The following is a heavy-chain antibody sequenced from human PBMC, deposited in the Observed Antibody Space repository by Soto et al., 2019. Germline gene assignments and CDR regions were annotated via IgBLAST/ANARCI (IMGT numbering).Heavy chain of an antibody. CDR3: ARVAAPAVYYYYYMDV. V-gene: IGHV3-7*01. J-gene: IGHJ6*03. CDR2: IKQDGSEK. CDR1: GFTFSSYW. Sequence: PGGSLRLSCAASGFTFSSYWMSWVRQAPGKGLEWVANIKQDGSEKYYVDSVKGRFTISRDNAKNSLYLQMNSLRAEDTAVYYCARVAAPAVYYYYYMDVWGKGTTVTVSS. D-gene: IGHD6-13*01.